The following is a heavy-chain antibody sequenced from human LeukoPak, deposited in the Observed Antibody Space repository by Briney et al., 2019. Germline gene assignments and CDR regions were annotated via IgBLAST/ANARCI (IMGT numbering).Heavy chain of an antibody. D-gene: IGHD3-9*01. Sequence: SETLSLTCTVSGGSISSYYWSRIRQPPGKGLEWIGYIYYSGSTNYNPSPKSRVTISVDTSKNQFSLKLSSVTAADTAVYYCARLRIRSVLRYFDWSYNWFDPWGQGTLVTVFS. V-gene: IGHV4-59*01. J-gene: IGHJ5*02. CDR2: IYYSGST. CDR1: GGSISSYY. CDR3: ARLRIRSVLRYFDWSYNWFDP.